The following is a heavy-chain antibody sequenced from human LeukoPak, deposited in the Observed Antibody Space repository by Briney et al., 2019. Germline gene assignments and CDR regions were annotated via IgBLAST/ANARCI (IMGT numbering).Heavy chain of an antibody. J-gene: IGHJ2*01. V-gene: IGHV3-23*01. CDR2: ISGSGGST. D-gene: IGHD1-26*01. CDR3: AKVGGSYWAHWYFDL. Sequence: QPGGSLRLSCAASGFTFSSYAMSWVRQAPGKGLEWVSVISGSGGSTYYADSVKGRFTISRDNSKNTVYLQMNSLRAEDTAVYYCAKVGGSYWAHWYFDLWGRGTLVTVSS. CDR1: GFTFSSYA.